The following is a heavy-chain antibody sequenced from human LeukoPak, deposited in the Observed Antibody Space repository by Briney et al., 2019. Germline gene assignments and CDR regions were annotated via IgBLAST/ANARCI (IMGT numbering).Heavy chain of an antibody. D-gene: IGHD6-13*01. CDR3: ASPIATDGLDY. J-gene: IGHJ4*02. CDR1: GFTFSRYT. CDR2: ISSGSSNI. V-gene: IGHV3-21*01. Sequence: GGSLRLSCAASGFTFSRYTMNWVRQAPGKGLEWVSSISSGSSNIHYADSVKGRFTISGDNAKNSLYQQMNSLRAEDTAVYYCASPIATDGLDYWGQGTLVTVSS.